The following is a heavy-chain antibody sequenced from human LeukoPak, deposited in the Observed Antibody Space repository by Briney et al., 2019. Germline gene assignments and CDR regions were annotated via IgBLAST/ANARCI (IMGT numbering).Heavy chain of an antibody. J-gene: IGHJ3*02. D-gene: IGHD3-10*01. CDR2: INYSRST. V-gene: IGHV4-39*01. Sequence: SETLSLTCTVSGGSISSSSHYWGWIRQPPGQGPDGIRCINYSRSTYYYPSLKSRVTISVDTSKNQFSLKLSSVTATDTAVYYCARYGYTMLRGVGAFDIWGQGTMVTVSS. CDR3: ARYGYTMLRGVGAFDI. CDR1: GGSISSSSHY.